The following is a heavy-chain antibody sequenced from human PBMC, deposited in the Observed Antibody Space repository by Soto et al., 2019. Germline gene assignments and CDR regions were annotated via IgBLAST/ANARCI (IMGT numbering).Heavy chain of an antibody. J-gene: IGHJ4*02. Sequence: QVQLQQWGAGLLKPSETLSLTCAVYGGSFSGYYWSWIRQPPGKGLEWIGEINHSGSTNYNPPLKSRVTISVDTSKNQFSLKLSSVTAADTAVYYCARRRTVNIVVVPAAYDYWGQGTLVTVSS. D-gene: IGHD2-2*01. V-gene: IGHV4-34*01. CDR2: INHSGST. CDR3: ARRRTVNIVVVPAAYDY. CDR1: GGSFSGYY.